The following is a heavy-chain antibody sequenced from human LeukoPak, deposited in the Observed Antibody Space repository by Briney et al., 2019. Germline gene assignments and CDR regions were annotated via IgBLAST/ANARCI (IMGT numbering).Heavy chain of an antibody. Sequence: SETLSHICSVSAGSISGYFWTWIRQPLGEGLEWLGHIYYSGATNYSPSLTSRVSISVDTSKNQFSRKLTSVTAAATAVYYCARSQYTGSCFDYGGQGVLVTVSS. J-gene: IGHJ4*02. CDR1: AGSISGYF. CDR2: IYYSGAT. CDR3: ARSQYTGSCFDY. D-gene: IGHD1-26*01. V-gene: IGHV4-59*01.